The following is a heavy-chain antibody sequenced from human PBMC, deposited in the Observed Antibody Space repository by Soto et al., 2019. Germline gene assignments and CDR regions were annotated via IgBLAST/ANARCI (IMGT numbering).Heavy chain of an antibody. J-gene: IGHJ5*02. D-gene: IGHD1-26*01. CDR3: ARLSGDSGSPRGFDP. CDR1: GYSFTSYW. Sequence: GESLKISCKGSGYSFTSYWIGWVRQMPGKGLEWMGIIYPGDSDTRYSPSFQGQVTISADKSISTAYLQWSSLKASGTAMYYCARLSGDSGSPRGFDPWGQGTLVTVSS. CDR2: IYPGDSDT. V-gene: IGHV5-51*01.